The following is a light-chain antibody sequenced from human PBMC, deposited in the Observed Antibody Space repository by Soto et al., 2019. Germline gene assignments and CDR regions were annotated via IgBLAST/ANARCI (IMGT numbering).Light chain of an antibody. CDR2: GAS. CDR1: QSVSSSY. CDR3: QHPGT. V-gene: IGKV3-20*01. Sequence: EIVLTQSPGTLSLSPGERATLSCRASQSVSSSYLAWYQQKPGQAPRLLIYGASSRATGIPDRFSGSGSGTDFTLTISRLEPDDFAVYYCQHPGTFGQGTKVEIK. J-gene: IGKJ1*01.